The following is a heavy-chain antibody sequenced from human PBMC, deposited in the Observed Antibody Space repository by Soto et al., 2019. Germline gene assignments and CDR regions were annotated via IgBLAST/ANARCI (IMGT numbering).Heavy chain of an antibody. CDR3: AKSYCSGWYGYFDY. D-gene: IGHD6-19*01. V-gene: IGHV3-48*01. J-gene: IGHJ4*02. CDR2: ISTKSVNI. Sequence: GGSLRLSCAASGFSSSSYSMNWVRQAPGKGLEWVSYISTKSVNIYYADSVKGRFTISRDNSKNTLYLQMNSLRAGDTAVYYCAKSYCSGWYGYFDYRGQGTLVTVSS. CDR1: GFSSSSYS.